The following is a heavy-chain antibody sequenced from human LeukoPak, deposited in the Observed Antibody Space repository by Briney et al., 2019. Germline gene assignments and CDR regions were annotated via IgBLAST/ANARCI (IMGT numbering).Heavy chain of an antibody. CDR2: INPNSGGT. CDR1: GYTFTGYY. CDR3: ARALRLGELSFRYYFDY. V-gene: IGHV1-2*02. J-gene: IGHJ4*02. Sequence: GASVKVSCKASGYTFTGYYMHWVRQAPGQGLEWMGWINPNSGGTNYAQKFQGRVTMTRDTSISTAYMELSRLRSDDTAVYYCARALRLGELSFRYYFDYWGQGTLVTVSS. D-gene: IGHD3-16*02.